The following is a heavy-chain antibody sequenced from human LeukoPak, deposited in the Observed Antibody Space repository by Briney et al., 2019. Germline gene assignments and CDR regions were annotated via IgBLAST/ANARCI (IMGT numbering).Heavy chain of an antibody. CDR3: AKDRTVRGVNPMYFDY. CDR2: ISGSGGST. J-gene: IGHJ4*02. Sequence: GGSLRRSCAASGFTFSSYAMSWVRQAPGKGLEWVSAISGSGGSTYYADSVKGRFTISRDNSKNTLYLQMNSLRAEDTAVYYCAKDRTVRGVNPMYFDYWGQGTLVTVSS. V-gene: IGHV3-23*01. CDR1: GFTFSSYA. D-gene: IGHD3-10*01.